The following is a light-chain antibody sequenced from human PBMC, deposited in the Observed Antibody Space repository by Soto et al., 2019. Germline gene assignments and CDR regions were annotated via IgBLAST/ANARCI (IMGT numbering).Light chain of an antibody. CDR1: QSISYW. J-gene: IGKJ1*01. V-gene: IGKV1-5*01. Sequence: DIQMTHSRSTLSASVGDRVTITCRASQSISYWLAWYQQKPGNAPKLLIYAASSLESGVPSRFSGSGSGTELTVTISSLQPDDSASYHWQQYNSYSKTVGQGAKVDIK. CDR2: AAS. CDR3: QQYNSYSKT.